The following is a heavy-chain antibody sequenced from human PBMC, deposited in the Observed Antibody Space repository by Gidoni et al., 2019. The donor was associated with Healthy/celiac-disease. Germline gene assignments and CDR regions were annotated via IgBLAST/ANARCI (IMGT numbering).Heavy chain of an antibody. V-gene: IGHV4-39*01. Sequence: QLQLQDSGPGLVKPSETLSLTCTVSGGSISSSSYYWGWIRQPPGKGLEWIGSIYYSGSTYYNPSLKSRVTISVDTSKNQFSLKLSSVTAADTAVYYCARQTYGDIIFDYWGQGTLVTVSS. CDR1: GGSISSSSYY. CDR2: IYYSGST. CDR3: ARQTYGDIIFDY. D-gene: IGHD4-17*01. J-gene: IGHJ4*02.